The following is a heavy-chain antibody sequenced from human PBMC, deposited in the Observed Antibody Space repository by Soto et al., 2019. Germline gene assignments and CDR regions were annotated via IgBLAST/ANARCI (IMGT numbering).Heavy chain of an antibody. Sequence: GGSLRLSCAASGFTFSSYGMHWVRQAPGKGLEWVAVISYDGSNKYYADSVKGRFTISRDNSKNTLYLQMNSLRAEDTAVYYCAKVYGDYEGEFDYWGQGTLVTVSS. CDR1: GFTFSSYG. J-gene: IGHJ4*02. V-gene: IGHV3-30*18. CDR2: ISYDGSNK. D-gene: IGHD4-17*01. CDR3: AKVYGDYEGEFDY.